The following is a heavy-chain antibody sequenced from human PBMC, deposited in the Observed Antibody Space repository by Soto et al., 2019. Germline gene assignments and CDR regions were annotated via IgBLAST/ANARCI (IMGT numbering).Heavy chain of an antibody. J-gene: IGHJ4*02. V-gene: IGHV3-53*01. Sequence: GGSLRLSCAASGFTVSSNYMSWVRQAPGKGLEWVSVIYSGGSTYYADSVKGRFTISRDNSKNTLYLQMNSLRAEDTAVYYCARGLSDPVGARDYWGQGTLVTVSS. CDR3: ARGLSDPVGARDY. D-gene: IGHD3-16*01. CDR2: IYSGGST. CDR1: GFTVSSNY.